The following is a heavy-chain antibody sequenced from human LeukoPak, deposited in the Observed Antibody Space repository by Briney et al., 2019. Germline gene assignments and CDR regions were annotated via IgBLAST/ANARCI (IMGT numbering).Heavy chain of an antibody. D-gene: IGHD1-7*01. Sequence: SETLSLTCAVYGGSFSGDYWSWIRQPPGKGLEWIGEINHSGSTNYNPSLKSRVTISVDTSKNQFSLKLSSVTAADTAVYYCARSAWNYEYWGQGTLVTVSS. CDR2: INHSGST. J-gene: IGHJ4*02. V-gene: IGHV4-34*01. CDR1: GGSFSGDY. CDR3: ARSAWNYEY.